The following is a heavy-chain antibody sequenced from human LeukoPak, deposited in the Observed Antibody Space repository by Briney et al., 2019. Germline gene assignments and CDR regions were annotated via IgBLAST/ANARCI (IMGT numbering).Heavy chain of an antibody. Sequence: SETLSLTCAVYGGSFSGYYWSWIRQPPGKGLEWIGEINHSGSTNYNPSLKSRVTISVDTSKNQFSLKLSSVTAADTAVYYCAGGPSTQYYDFWSGHSVNAFDIWGQGTMVTVSS. CDR3: AGGPSTQYYDFWSGHSVNAFDI. J-gene: IGHJ3*02. D-gene: IGHD3-3*01. CDR2: INHSGST. V-gene: IGHV4-34*01. CDR1: GGSFSGYY.